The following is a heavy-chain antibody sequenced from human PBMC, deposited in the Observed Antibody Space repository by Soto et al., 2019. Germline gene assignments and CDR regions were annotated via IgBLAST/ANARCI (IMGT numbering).Heavy chain of an antibody. CDR3: ARHPPTYYDILTGSDGVFDI. D-gene: IGHD3-9*01. V-gene: IGHV5-51*01. J-gene: IGHJ3*02. CDR2: VYPGNSDI. CDR1: GYTFTSYW. Sequence: GESLKISCKGSGYTFTSYWIGWVRQMPGRGLEWMGIVYPGNSDIRYSPSFQGHVTISVDKSINTAYLQWSSLKASDTAIYYCARHPPTYYDILTGSDGVFDIWGQGTLVTVSS.